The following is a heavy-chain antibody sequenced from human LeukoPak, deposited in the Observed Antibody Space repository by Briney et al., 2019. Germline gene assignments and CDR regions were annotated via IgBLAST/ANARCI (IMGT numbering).Heavy chain of an antibody. CDR3: GKESMSVAGTVEV. D-gene: IGHD6-19*01. CDR2: INRNGIT. CDR1: GGSISDSY. V-gene: IGHV4-4*07. J-gene: IGHJ4*02. Sequence: SETLSLTCSVSGGSISDSYWGWIRQPAGSGLEWIGRINRNGITKYNPSLGSRVTISVDPSKNQLSLTLRSVTAADTALYCCGKESMSVAGTVEVWGQGILVTVS.